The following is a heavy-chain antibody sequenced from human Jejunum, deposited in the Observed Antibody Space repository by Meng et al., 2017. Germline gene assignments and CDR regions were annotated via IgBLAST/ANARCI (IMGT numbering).Heavy chain of an antibody. CDR1: GGSVSPAGYQ. CDR2: AST. V-gene: IGHV4-61*08. CDR3: ARDHMGSLDY. Sequence: QGQLQASGPRLVRPPATLSLMCPASGGSVSPAGYQWGWIRQPLGKGLEWIGYASTNYSPSLKSRVTISLDTSRNQFSLSLSSVTAADTAVYYCARDHMGSLDYWGQGILVTVSS. D-gene: IGHD1-26*01. J-gene: IGHJ4*02.